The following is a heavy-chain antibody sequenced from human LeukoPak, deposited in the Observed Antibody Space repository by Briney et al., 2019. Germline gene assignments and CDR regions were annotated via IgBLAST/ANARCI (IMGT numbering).Heavy chain of an antibody. D-gene: IGHD2-15*01. J-gene: IGHJ6*02. CDR1: GGTFSSYA. V-gene: IGHV1-69*10. CDR2: IIPIFGIA. CDR3: ARDSQAPPGFRYCSGGSCYGFYGMDV. Sequence: SVKVSCKASGGTFSSYAISWVRQAPGQGLEWMGGIIPIFGIANYAQKFQGRVTITADKSTSTAYMELSSLRSEDTAVYYCARDSQAPPGFRYCSGGSCYGFYGMDVWGQGTTVTVSS.